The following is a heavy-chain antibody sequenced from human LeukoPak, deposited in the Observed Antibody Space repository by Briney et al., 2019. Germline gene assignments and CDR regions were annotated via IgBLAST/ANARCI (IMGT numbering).Heavy chain of an antibody. CDR3: ADRTSDY. J-gene: IGHJ4*02. D-gene: IGHD1-14*01. CDR1: GFTFSGSG. Sequence: GSLRLSCAASGFTFSGSGMHWVRPPPGKGLEWVAFVHYDGRNKHYADSVRGRFTISRDNSNNTLYLQMTSVRPEDTAVYYCADRTSDYWGQGTRVTVSS. V-gene: IGHV3-30*02. CDR2: VHYDGRNK.